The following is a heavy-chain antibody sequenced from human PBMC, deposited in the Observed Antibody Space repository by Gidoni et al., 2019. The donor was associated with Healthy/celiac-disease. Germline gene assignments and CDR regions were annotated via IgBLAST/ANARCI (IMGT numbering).Heavy chain of an antibody. V-gene: IGHV4-59*01. J-gene: IGHJ3*02. CDR2: IYYSGST. CDR3: ARDSRVLRFLEPPGGFDI. Sequence: QVQLPESGPGLVQPSETLSLTCTVSGGSISSYYWSWIRQPPGKGLEWIGYIYYSGSTNYNPSLKSRVTISVDTSKNQFSLKLSSVTAADTAVYYCARDSRVLRFLEPPGGFDIWGQGTMVTVSS. CDR1: GGSISSYY. D-gene: IGHD3-3*01.